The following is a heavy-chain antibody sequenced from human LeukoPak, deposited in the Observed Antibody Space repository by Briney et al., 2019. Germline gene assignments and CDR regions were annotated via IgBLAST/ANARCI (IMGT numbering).Heavy chain of an antibody. V-gene: IGHV1-69*13. J-gene: IGHJ3*02. CDR3: ARGYLRYSSGWYSGNDAFDI. Sequence: ASVNVSCKASGGTFSIYAISWVRQAPGQGLEWMGGIIPIFGTANYAQKFQGRVTITADESTSTAYMELSSLRSEDTAVYYCARGYLRYSSGWYSGNDAFDIWGQGTMVTVSS. CDR2: IIPIFGTA. D-gene: IGHD6-19*01. CDR1: GGTFSIYA.